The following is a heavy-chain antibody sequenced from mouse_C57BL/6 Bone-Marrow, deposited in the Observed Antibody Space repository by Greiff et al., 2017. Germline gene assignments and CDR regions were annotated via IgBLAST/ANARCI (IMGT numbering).Heavy chain of an antibody. Sequence: EVMLVESGGGLVKPGGSLKLSCAASGFTFSDYRMHWVRQAPEKGLEWVAYISSGSSTIYYADTVKGRFTISRDNAKNTLFLQMTSLRSEDTAMYYCARDYYGKAFAYWGQGTLVTVSA. D-gene: IGHD2-1*01. CDR2: ISSGSSTI. CDR1: GFTFSDYR. V-gene: IGHV5-17*01. J-gene: IGHJ3*01. CDR3: ARDYYGKAFAY.